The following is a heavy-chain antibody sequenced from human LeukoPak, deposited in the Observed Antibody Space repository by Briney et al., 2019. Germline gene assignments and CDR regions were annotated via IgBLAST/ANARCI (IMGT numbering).Heavy chain of an antibody. J-gene: IGHJ4*02. CDR3: AREYYYDASTYYPLDH. D-gene: IGHD3-22*01. V-gene: IGHV1-18*01. CDR1: GYTFTSYG. Sequence: ASVKVSCKASGYTFTSYGISWVRQAPGLGLEWLGWISAYDGNTNYAQKFQDRVTLTTDTSTSTAYMELRSLRSDDTAVYYCAREYYYDASTYYPLDHWGQGTLVTVSS. CDR2: ISAYDGNT.